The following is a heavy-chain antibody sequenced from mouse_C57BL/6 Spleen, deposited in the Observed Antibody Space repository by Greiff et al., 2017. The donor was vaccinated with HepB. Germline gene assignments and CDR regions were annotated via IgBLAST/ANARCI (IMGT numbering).Heavy chain of an antibody. D-gene: IGHD2-4*01. CDR1: GSTFTDYE. V-gene: IGHV1-15*01. CDR2: IDPETGGP. Sequence: QVQLQQSGAELVRPGPSVTLSCKASGSTFTDYEMHWVQQTPVHGLEWIGAIDPETGGPAYNQKFKGKAILTADKSSSTAYMELRSLTSEDSAVYYCTREGLRRTFAYWGQGTLVTVSA. CDR3: TREGLRRTFAY. J-gene: IGHJ3*01.